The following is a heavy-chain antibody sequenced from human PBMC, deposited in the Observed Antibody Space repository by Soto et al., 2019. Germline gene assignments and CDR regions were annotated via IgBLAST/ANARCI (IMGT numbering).Heavy chain of an antibody. V-gene: IGHV3-33*01. CDR2: IWYDGSNK. CDR3: ARVGYDGSGSGNYYYGMDV. Sequence: VAVIWYDGSNKYYADSVKGRFTISRDNSKNTLYLQMNSLRAEDTAVYYCARVGYDGSGSGNYYYGMDVWGQGTTVTVSS. J-gene: IGHJ6*02. D-gene: IGHD3-10*01.